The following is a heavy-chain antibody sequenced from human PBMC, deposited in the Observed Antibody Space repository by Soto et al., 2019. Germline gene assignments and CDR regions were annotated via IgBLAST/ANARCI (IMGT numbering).Heavy chain of an antibody. D-gene: IGHD4-17*01. CDR3: AITDYGGNPLDY. J-gene: IGHJ4*02. CDR1: GGTFSSYA. CDR2: IIPIFGTA. Sequence: QVQLVQSGAEVKKPGSSVKVSCKASGGTFSSYAISWVRQAPGQGLEWMGGIIPIFGTANYAQKFQGRVTITADESASTAYIERCSLRSEDTAVYSCAITDYGGNPLDYWGQGTLVTFSS. V-gene: IGHV1-69*12.